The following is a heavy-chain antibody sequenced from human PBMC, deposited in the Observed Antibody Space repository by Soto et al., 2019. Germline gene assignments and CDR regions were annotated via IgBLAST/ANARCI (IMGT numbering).Heavy chain of an antibody. CDR1: GFTFNTYG. J-gene: IGHJ6*02. D-gene: IGHD2-15*01. CDR2: IWYDGSNK. Sequence: QVQLVESGGGVVQPGGSLRLSCTTSGFTFNTYGMHWVRQAPGKGLEWVAIIWYDGSNKYYADSVKGRFTISRDNSKKSLYLQMNGLRAEDTALYYCARADCTGAYCYSWPFNYGVDVWGQGTTVTVSS. V-gene: IGHV3-33*08. CDR3: ARADCTGAYCYSWPFNYGVDV.